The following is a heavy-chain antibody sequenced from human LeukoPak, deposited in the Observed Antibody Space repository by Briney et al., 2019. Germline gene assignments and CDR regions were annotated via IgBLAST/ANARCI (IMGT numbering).Heavy chain of an antibody. CDR1: GFTFSSYG. V-gene: IGHV3-30*19. CDR2: IPYDGSKK. J-gene: IGHJ3*02. CDR3: ARSYDGFDI. Sequence: GGSLRLSCAASGFTFSSYGMHWVRQAPGKGLEWLAFIPYDGSKKYYADSVKGRFTISRDNPKNTLYLQMNSLRAEDTAVYYCARSYDGFDIWGQGTMVTVSS.